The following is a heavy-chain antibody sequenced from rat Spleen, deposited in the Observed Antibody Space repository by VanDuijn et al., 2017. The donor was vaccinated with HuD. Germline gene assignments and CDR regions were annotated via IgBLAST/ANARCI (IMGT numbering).Heavy chain of an antibody. CDR2: ISYAGDT. J-gene: IGHJ2*01. D-gene: IGHD1-4*01. CDR1: GITFNNYW. Sequence: EVQLVESGGGRVQPGRSLKLSCVASGITFNNYWMTWIRQAPGKGLEWVASISYAGDTYYPDSVKGRFSISRENAKSTTYLHMNSLRSEDTATYYCSPLPGHNLDYWGQGVMVTASS. CDR3: SPLPGHNLDY. V-gene: IGHV5-31*01.